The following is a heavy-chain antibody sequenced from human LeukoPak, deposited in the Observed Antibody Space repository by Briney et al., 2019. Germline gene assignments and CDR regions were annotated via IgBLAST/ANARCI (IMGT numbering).Heavy chain of an antibody. CDR2: IGNSGENT. Sequence: HPGGSLRLSCAASGFTFSIYAMSWVRQAPGKGLEWVSTIGNSGENTYYADSVKGRFTISRDNSKNTLCLQMNNLRVDDTAVYYCARRRRGIALPGTTGNFEDWGQGTLVTVSS. D-gene: IGHD6-19*01. J-gene: IGHJ4*02. CDR3: ARRRRGIALPGTTGNFED. CDR1: GFTFSIYA. V-gene: IGHV3-23*01.